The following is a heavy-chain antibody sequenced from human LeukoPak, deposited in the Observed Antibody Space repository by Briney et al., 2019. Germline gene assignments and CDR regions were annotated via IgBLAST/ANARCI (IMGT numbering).Heavy chain of an antibody. Sequence: PGGSLRLSCAASGFTVSDNYMTWVRQAPGKGLEWVSIIYGGSTYYADSVKGRFTISRDNSKNTVYLQMNSLRAEDTAVYYCARDGPSVTPYYWGQGTLVTVSS. CDR2: IYGGST. J-gene: IGHJ4*02. V-gene: IGHV3-53*01. CDR3: ARDGPSVTPYY. D-gene: IGHD4-17*01. CDR1: GFTVSDNY.